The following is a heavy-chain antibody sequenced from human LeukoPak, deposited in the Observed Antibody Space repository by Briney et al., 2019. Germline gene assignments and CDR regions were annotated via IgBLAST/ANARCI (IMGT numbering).Heavy chain of an antibody. CDR3: ARGMDGKRQGWFDP. CDR1: RFTFSDFY. CDR2: ISNGGSTI. D-gene: IGHD6-25*01. V-gene: IGHV3-11*01. J-gene: IGHJ5*02. Sequence: GGSLRLSCAASRFTFSDFYMSWIRQAPGKGLEWVSYISNGGSTIYYADSVRGRFTISRDNAKNSLYLQMNSLRAEDTAVYYCARGMDGKRQGWFDPWGQGTLVTVSS.